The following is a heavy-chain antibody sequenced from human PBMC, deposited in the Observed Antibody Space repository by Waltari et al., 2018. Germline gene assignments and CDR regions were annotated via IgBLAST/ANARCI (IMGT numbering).Heavy chain of an antibody. Sequence: QVQLQQWGAGLLKPSETLSLTCAVYGGSFRGYYWSWIRQPPGKGLEWIGEINHSGSTNYNPSLKSRVTISVDTSKNQFSLKLSSVTAADTAVYYCARHDSGSYWDYWGQGTLVTVSS. V-gene: IGHV4-34*01. CDR2: INHSGST. D-gene: IGHD1-26*01. J-gene: IGHJ4*02. CDR1: GGSFRGYY. CDR3: ARHDSGSYWDY.